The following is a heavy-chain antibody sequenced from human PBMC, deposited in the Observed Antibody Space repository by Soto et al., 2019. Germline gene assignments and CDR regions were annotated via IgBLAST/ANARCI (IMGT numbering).Heavy chain of an antibody. D-gene: IGHD2-2*01. J-gene: IGHJ6*03. CDR2: IYSGGST. CDR1: GFTVSSNY. V-gene: IGHV3-53*04. CDR3: ATGYCSSTSCYDDYYMDV. Sequence: PGGSLRLSCAASGFTVSSNYMSWVRQAPGKGLEWVSVIYSGGSTYYADSVKGRFTISRHNSKNTLYLQMNSLRAEDTAVYYCATGYCSSTSCYDDYYMDVWGKGTTVTVSS.